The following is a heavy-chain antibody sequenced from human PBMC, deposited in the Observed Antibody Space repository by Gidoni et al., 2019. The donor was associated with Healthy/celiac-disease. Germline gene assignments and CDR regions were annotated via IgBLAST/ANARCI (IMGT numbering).Heavy chain of an antibody. CDR3: AREDCSSTSCPGRFDY. J-gene: IGHJ4*02. CDR2: IWYDGSNK. D-gene: IGHD2-2*01. CDR1: GFTFSRYG. Sequence: QVQLVESGGGVVQPGRSLRLSCAASGFTFSRYGMHWVRQAPGKGLEWVAVIWYDGSNKYYADSVKGRFTISRDNSKNTLYLQMNSLRAEDTAVYYCAREDCSSTSCPGRFDYWGQGTLVTVSS. V-gene: IGHV3-33*01.